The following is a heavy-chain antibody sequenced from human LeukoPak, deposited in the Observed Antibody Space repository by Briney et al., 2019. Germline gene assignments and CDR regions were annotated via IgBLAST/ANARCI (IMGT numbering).Heavy chain of an antibody. CDR3: ARDHHNYYDSSGSPNY. D-gene: IGHD3-22*01. V-gene: IGHV1-24*01. CDR1: GYTLTELS. Sequence: ASVKVSCKVSGYTLTELSMHWVRQAPGKGLEWMGGFDPEDGETIYAQKFQGRVTMTRDTSTSTVYMELSSLRSEDTAVYYCARDHHNYYDSSGSPNYWGQGTLVTVSS. J-gene: IGHJ4*02. CDR2: FDPEDGET.